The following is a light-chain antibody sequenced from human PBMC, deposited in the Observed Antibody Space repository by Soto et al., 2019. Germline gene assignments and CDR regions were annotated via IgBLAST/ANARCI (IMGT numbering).Light chain of an antibody. Sequence: QSVLTQPPSVSGAPGQRATISCTGSSSNIGAGYDVHWYQHLPRTAPKVLIYGNSNRPSGVPDRFSGSKSGTSASLAITGLQAEDEAEYYCQSYDSSLSGVVFGGGTKLTVL. CDR3: QSYDSSLSGVV. J-gene: IGLJ2*01. V-gene: IGLV1-40*01. CDR2: GNS. CDR1: SSNIGAGYD.